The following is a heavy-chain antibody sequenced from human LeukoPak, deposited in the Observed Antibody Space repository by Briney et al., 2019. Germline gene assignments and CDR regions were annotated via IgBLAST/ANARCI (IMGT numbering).Heavy chain of an antibody. Sequence: PGGSLRLSCAASGLSFSKAWMSWVRQAPGKGLEWVANIKQDGSEKYYVDSVKGRFTISRDNAKNSLYLQMNSLRAEDTAVYYCARDRGSQDYWGQGTLVTVSS. D-gene: IGHD3-10*01. CDR1: GLSFSKAW. V-gene: IGHV3-7*05. J-gene: IGHJ4*02. CDR2: IKQDGSEK. CDR3: ARDRGSQDY.